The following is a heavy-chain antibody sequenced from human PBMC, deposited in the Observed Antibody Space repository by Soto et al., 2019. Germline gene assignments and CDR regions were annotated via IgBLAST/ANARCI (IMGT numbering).Heavy chain of an antibody. CDR1: GFTFSSYG. J-gene: IGHJ3*02. Sequence: QVQLVESGGGVVQPGRSLRLSCAASGFTFSSYGMHWVRQAPGKGLEWVAVISYDGSNKYYADSVKGRFTISRDNSKNTLYLQMNSLRAEDTAVYYCAKDGDYSAFAIWGQGTMVTVSS. V-gene: IGHV3-30*18. CDR2: ISYDGSNK. CDR3: AKDGDYSAFAI. D-gene: IGHD4-17*01.